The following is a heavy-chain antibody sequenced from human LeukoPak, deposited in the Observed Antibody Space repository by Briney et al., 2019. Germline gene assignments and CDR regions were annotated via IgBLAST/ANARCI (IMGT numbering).Heavy chain of an antibody. J-gene: IGHJ5*02. Sequence: ASVKVSCKASGYTFTSYGISWVRQAPGRGLEWMGWISAYNGNTNYAQKLQGRVTMTTDTSTSTAYMELRSLRSDDTAVYYCARGDSSSWYNPINWFDPWGQGTLVTVSS. CDR2: ISAYNGNT. V-gene: IGHV1-18*01. CDR3: ARGDSSSWYNPINWFDP. D-gene: IGHD6-13*01. CDR1: GYTFTSYG.